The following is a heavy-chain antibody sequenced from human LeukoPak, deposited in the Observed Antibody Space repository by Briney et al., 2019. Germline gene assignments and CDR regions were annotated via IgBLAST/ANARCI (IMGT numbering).Heavy chain of an antibody. Sequence: NPSETLSLPRTVSGGSVSSGSYYWNWIRQPPGKGLEWIGYIYYSGSTNCNPSLNSRVTISLDTSKNQFSLKLSSVTAADTAVFYCARGYSSIRGWFDPWGQGTPVTVSS. CDR2: IYYSGST. D-gene: IGHD6-13*01. CDR3: ARGYSSIRGWFDP. J-gene: IGHJ5*02. V-gene: IGHV4-61*01. CDR1: GGSVSSGSYY.